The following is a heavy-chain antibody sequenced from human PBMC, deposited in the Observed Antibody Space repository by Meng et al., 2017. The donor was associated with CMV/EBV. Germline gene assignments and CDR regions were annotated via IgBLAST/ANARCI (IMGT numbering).Heavy chain of an antibody. V-gene: IGHV4-4*07. CDR1: VGASSSYY. CDR2: IYTSGST. CDR3: ARGPEVDYGDYVGLDY. J-gene: IGHJ4*02. D-gene: IGHD4-17*01. Sequence: LQESGHGPLKPSETLSLPCSCSVGASSSYYWSWIRQPAGKGLEWIGRIYTSGSTNYNPSLKSRVTMSVDTSKNQFSLKLSSVTAADTAVYYCARGPEVDYGDYVGLDYWGQGTLVTVSS.